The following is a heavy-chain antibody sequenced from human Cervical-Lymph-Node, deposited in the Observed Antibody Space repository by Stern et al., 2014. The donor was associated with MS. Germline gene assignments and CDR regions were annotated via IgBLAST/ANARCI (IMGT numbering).Heavy chain of an antibody. Sequence: QVQLQESGPGLVQPSQTLSLTCTVSGGSISSGDYYWSWIRQPPGKGLEWIVYIYYSGSTYYNPSLKSRVTISVDTSKNQFSLKLSSVTAADTAVYYCASANCSSTSCPNWFDPWGQGTLVTVSS. J-gene: IGHJ5*02. CDR2: IYYSGST. D-gene: IGHD2-2*01. CDR3: ASANCSSTSCPNWFDP. V-gene: IGHV4-30-4*01. CDR1: GGSISSGDYY.